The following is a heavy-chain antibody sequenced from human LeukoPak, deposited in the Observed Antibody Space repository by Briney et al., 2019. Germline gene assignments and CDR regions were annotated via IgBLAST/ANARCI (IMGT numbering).Heavy chain of an antibody. V-gene: IGHV3-21*01. CDR3: ARAIAVAGTGGFYYFDY. Sequence: GGSLRLSCAASGFTFSSYSMNWVRQAPGKGLEWVSSISSSSSYIYYADSVKGRFTISRVNAKNSLYLQMNSLRAEDTAVYYCARAIAVAGTGGFYYFDYWGQGTLVTVSS. CDR1: GFTFSSYS. CDR2: ISSSSSYI. D-gene: IGHD6-19*01. J-gene: IGHJ4*02.